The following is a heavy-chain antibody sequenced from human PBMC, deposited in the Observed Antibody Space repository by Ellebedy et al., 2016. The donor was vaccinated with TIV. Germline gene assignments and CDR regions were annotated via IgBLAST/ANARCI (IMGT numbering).Heavy chain of an antibody. V-gene: IGHV1-46*01. J-gene: IGHJ5*02. CDR2: INPSGGST. CDR1: GYTFTSYY. D-gene: IGHD4-17*01. CDR3: AREGDYGDYVRFYWFDP. Sequence: ASVKVSCKASGYTFTSYYMHWVRQAPGQGLEWMGIINPSGGSTSYAQKFQGRVTMTRDTSTSTVYMELSSLRSEDTAVYYCAREGDYGDYVRFYWFDPWGQGTQVTVSS.